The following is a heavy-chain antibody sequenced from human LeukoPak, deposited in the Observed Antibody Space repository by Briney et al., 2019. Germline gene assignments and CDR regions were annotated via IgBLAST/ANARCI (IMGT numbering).Heavy chain of an antibody. D-gene: IGHD6-13*01. CDR3: ARDAFRGRCWYAHFDY. Sequence: QSGGSLRLSCAASGFTFSSYAMHWVRQAPGKGLEWVAVISYDGSNKYYADSVKGRFTISRDNSKNTLYLQMNSLRAEDTAVYYCARDAFRGRCWYAHFDYWGQGTLVNGSS. CDR1: GFTFSSYA. CDR2: ISYDGSNK. V-gene: IGHV3-30-3*01. J-gene: IGHJ4*02.